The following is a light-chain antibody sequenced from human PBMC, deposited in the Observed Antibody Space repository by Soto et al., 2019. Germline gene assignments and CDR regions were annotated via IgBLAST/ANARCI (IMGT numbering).Light chain of an antibody. V-gene: IGKV1-39*01. J-gene: IGKJ1*01. Sequence: DIQMTQSPSSLSASIGDRVTITCRASQSISSYLNWYQQKPGKAPMLLIYGATNLQSGVPSRFSGSGSRTYFTLTISSLQTEDFATYCCQQSFSVRSWTFGQGTKVEIK. CDR3: QQSFSVRSWT. CDR1: QSISSY. CDR2: GAT.